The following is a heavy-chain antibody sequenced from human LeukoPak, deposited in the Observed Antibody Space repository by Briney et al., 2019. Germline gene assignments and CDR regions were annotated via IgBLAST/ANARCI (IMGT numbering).Heavy chain of an antibody. J-gene: IGHJ4*02. Sequence: PGGTLRLSCAASGFTFRNYGMHWVRLAPGTGLEWVAFIRYDGSIKYYVDSVKGRFTVSRYNSKITLYLQMNSLRAEDTAVYYCAKDVNVGGDYFDYWGQGTLVTVSS. V-gene: IGHV3-30*02. CDR1: GFTFRNYG. CDR2: IRYDGSIK. D-gene: IGHD3-10*01. CDR3: AKDVNVGGDYFDY.